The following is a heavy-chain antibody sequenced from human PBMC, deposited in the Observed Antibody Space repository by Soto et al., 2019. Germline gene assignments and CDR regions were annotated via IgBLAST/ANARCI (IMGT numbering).Heavy chain of an antibody. CDR2: IWYDGSNK. CDR3: ARELIIQLERRLDY. J-gene: IGHJ4*02. V-gene: IGHV3-33*01. CDR1: GFTFSSYG. D-gene: IGHD1-1*01. Sequence: GGSLRLSCAASGFTFSSYGMHWVRQAPGKGLEWVAVIWYDGSNKYYADSVKGRFTISRDNSKNTLYLQMNCLRAEDMAVYYCARELIIQLERRLDYWGQGTLVTVSS.